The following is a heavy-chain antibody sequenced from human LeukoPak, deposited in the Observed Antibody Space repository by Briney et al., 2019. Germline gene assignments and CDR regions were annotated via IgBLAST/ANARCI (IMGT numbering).Heavy chain of an antibody. CDR1: GFTFDDYT. Sequence: GGSLRLSCAASGFTFDDYTMHWVRQAPGKGLEWVSLISWDGGSTYYADSVKGRFTISRDNSKNTLYLQMNSLRAEDTAVYYCAKRLNSGSYDKPFDYWGQGTLVTVSS. CDR2: ISWDGGST. V-gene: IGHV3-43*01. J-gene: IGHJ4*02. D-gene: IGHD1-26*01. CDR3: AKRLNSGSYDKPFDY.